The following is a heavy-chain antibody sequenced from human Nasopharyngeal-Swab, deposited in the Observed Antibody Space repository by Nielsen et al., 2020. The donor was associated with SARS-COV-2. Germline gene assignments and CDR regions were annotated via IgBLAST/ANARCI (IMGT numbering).Heavy chain of an antibody. V-gene: IGHV3-21*01. D-gene: IGHD3-10*01. CDR2: ISSASDYI. CDR3: ARRYYGSGRIDAFDI. Sequence: GESLKISCAASGFTFSNYSMNWVRQAPGKGPEWVSAISSASDYIFYADSVKGRFTISRDNAKNSLYLQMNSLRAEDTAVYYCARRYYGSGRIDAFDIWGQGTVVTVSS. J-gene: IGHJ3*02. CDR1: GFTFSNYS.